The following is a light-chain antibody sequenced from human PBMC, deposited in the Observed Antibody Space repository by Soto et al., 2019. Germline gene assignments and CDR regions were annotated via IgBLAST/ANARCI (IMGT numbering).Light chain of an antibody. J-gene: IGKJ4*01. Sequence: DIQMTQSPSSLSASVGDRVTITCRASQSISNFLNWYQQKPGKAPKLLIYAASSLQSGVPARFSGSESGTDFTLTISSLQPEDFATYYFQQSYSTPLTFGGGTKVEIK. CDR3: QQSYSTPLT. CDR1: QSISNF. CDR2: AAS. V-gene: IGKV1-39*01.